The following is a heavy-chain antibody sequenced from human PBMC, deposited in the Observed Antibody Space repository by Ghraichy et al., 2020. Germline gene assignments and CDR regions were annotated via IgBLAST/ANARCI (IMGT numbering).Heavy chain of an antibody. Sequence: GGSLRLSCAASGFTFSSYSMNWVRQAPGKGLEWVSSISSSSSYIYYADSVKGRFTISRDNAKNSLYLQMNSLRAEDTAVYYCARELRRIAARPSEFDYWGQGTLVTVSS. J-gene: IGHJ4*02. V-gene: IGHV3-21*01. D-gene: IGHD6-6*01. CDR1: GFTFSSYS. CDR3: ARELRRIAARPSEFDY. CDR2: ISSSSSYI.